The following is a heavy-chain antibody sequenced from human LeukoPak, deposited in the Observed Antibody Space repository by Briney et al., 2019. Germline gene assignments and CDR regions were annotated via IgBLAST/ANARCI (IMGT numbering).Heavy chain of an antibody. CDR3: AKCFFRSGSGYFDY. Sequence: GGSLRLSCAASGLTFSSYAVSWVRQAPGKGLEWVSALSGRGGSTYYADSVKGGFTTSRDNYKNTLYQQMNSLRAEDTAVYYCAKCFFRSGSGYFDYWGQGTLVTVSS. CDR2: LSGRGGST. CDR1: GLTFSSYA. J-gene: IGHJ4*02. V-gene: IGHV3-23*01. D-gene: IGHD3-10*01.